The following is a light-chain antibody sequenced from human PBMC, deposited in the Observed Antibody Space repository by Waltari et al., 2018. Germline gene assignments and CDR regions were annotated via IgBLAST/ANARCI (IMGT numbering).Light chain of an antibody. J-gene: IGKJ4*01. CDR1: QSVSVY. V-gene: IGKV3-11*01. CDR2: DAS. Sequence: EIVLTQSPATLSLSPGERATLSGRASQSVSVYLAWYQQKPGQAPRLLIFDASSRATGIPARFSGSGSGTDFTLTISSLEPEDFAVYYCQQRSNGLTFGGGTRVEIK. CDR3: QQRSNGLT.